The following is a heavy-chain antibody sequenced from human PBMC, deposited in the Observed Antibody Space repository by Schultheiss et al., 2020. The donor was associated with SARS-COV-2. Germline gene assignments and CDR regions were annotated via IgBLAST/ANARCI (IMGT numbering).Heavy chain of an antibody. Sequence: ASVKVSCKASGYNFVTDGISWVRQAPGQGLEWMGWINAGNGNTKYSQKFQGRVTITRDTSASTAYMELSSLRSEDTAVYYCARVSGSSGNWFDPWGQGTLVTVSS. D-gene: IGHD6-6*01. V-gene: IGHV1-18*04. CDR3: ARVSGSSGNWFDP. J-gene: IGHJ5*02. CDR1: GYNFVTDG. CDR2: INAGNGNT.